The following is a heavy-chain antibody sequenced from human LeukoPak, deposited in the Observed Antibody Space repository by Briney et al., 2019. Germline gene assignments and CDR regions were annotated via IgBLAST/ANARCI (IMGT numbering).Heavy chain of an antibody. CDR2: ISYDGSNK. V-gene: IGHV3-30*03. CDR3: ARSPAVAGPFDY. J-gene: IGHJ4*02. CDR1: GGSFSGYY. D-gene: IGHD6-19*01. Sequence: LSLTCAVYGGSFSGYYWSWIRQPPGKGLEWVAVISYDGSNKYYADSVKGRFTISRDNSKNTLYLQMNSLRAEDTAVYYCARSPAVAGPFDYWGQGTLVTVSS.